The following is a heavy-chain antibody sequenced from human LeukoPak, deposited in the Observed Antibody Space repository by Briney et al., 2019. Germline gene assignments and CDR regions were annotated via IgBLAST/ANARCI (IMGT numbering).Heavy chain of an antibody. J-gene: IGHJ5*02. CDR3: AKEYYDFWSGYYSNDP. CDR1: GFTFSSYG. V-gene: IGHV3-30*18. CDR2: ISYDGSNK. D-gene: IGHD3-3*01. Sequence: GGSLRLSCAASGFTFSSYGMHWVSQAPGKGLEWVAVISYDGSNKYYADSGKGRFTISRDNSKNTLYLQMNSLRAEDTAVYYCAKEYYDFWSGYYSNDPWGQGTLVTVSS.